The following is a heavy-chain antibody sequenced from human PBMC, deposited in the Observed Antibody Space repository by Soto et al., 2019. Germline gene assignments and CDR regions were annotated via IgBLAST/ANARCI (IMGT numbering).Heavy chain of an antibody. CDR1: GGTFSSYA. CDR2: IIPISGTA. Sequence: QVQLVQSGAEVTKPGSSVKVSCKASGGTFSSYAISWVRQAPGQGLEWMGVIIPISGTANYAQKFQGRVTITADESTSTAYMELSSLRSEDTAVYYCARRCGGSCSRWDWFDPWGQGTLVTVSS. D-gene: IGHD2-15*01. CDR3: ARRCGGSCSRWDWFDP. V-gene: IGHV1-69*01. J-gene: IGHJ5*02.